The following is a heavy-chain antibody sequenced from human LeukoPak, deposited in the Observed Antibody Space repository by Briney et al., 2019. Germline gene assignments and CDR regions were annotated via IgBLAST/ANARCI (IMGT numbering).Heavy chain of an antibody. J-gene: IGHJ5*02. Sequence: GSLRLSCAASGFTFSSYWMSWVRQAPGKGLEWVANIKQDGSEKYYVDSVKGRFTISRDNAKNSLYLQMNSLRAEDTAVYYCARDSSTMIIQDNWFDPWGQGTLVTVSS. CDR2: IKQDGSEK. CDR1: GFTFSSYW. CDR3: ARDSSTMIIQDNWFDP. V-gene: IGHV3-7*01. D-gene: IGHD3-22*01.